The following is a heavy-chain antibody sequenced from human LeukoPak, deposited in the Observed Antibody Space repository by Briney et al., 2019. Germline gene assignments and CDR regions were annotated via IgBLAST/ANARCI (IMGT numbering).Heavy chain of an antibody. Sequence: PSETLSLTCTVSGVSISSSTYYWAWIRQSPGKGLEWIGSITYSGSTYYNPSLESRVTISVDTSKNQFSLRLISVTAVDTAVYYCARQGVGATDCWAQGTLVTVSS. D-gene: IGHD1-26*01. CDR3: ARQGVGATDC. CDR2: ITYSGST. V-gene: IGHV4-39*01. J-gene: IGHJ4*02. CDR1: GVSISSSTYY.